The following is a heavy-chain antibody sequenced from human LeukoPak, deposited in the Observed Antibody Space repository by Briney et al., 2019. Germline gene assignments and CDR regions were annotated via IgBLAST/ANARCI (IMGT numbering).Heavy chain of an antibody. CDR1: GYTFTGYY. CDR3: ARASPVRAGDY. V-gene: IGHV1-2*06. CDR2: LTPSSGDT. D-gene: IGHD6-19*01. Sequence: ASVKVSCKASGYTFTGYYIHWVRQAPGQGLEWMGRLTPSSGDTNFAQKFQGRVTMTRDTSISTAYMELSRLTFDDTAVYYCARASPVRAGDYWGQGTLVTVSA. J-gene: IGHJ4*02.